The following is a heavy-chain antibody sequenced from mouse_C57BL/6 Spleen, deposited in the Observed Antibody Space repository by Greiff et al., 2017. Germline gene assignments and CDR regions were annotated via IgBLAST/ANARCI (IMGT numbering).Heavy chain of an antibody. D-gene: IGHD1-1*01. CDR1: GYTFTDYY. J-gene: IGHJ4*01. CDR3: ARTATVDYYYAMDY. Sequence: EVKLQESGPVLVKPGASVKMSCKASGYTFTDYYMNWVKQSHGKSLEWIGVINPYNGGTSYNQKFKGKATLTVDKSSSTAYMELNSLTSEDSAVYYCARTATVDYYYAMDYWGQGTSVTVSS. CDR2: INPYNGGT. V-gene: IGHV1-19*01.